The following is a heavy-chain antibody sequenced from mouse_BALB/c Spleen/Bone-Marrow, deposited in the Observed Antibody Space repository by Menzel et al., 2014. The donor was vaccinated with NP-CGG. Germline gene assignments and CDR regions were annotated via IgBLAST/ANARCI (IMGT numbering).Heavy chain of an antibody. CDR1: GYTFTTYW. V-gene: IGHV1-69*02. D-gene: IGHD2-1*01. J-gene: IGHJ1*01. Sequence: QVYVKQSGAELVRPGASVKLSCKASGYTFTTYWIHWVKQRPGQGLEWIGNIYPSDSYTNYNQKFKDKATLTVDKSSSTAYMQLSSPTSEDSAVYYCTRWDGNYLYWYFDVWGAGTTVTVSS. CDR2: IYPSDSYT. CDR3: TRWDGNYLYWYFDV.